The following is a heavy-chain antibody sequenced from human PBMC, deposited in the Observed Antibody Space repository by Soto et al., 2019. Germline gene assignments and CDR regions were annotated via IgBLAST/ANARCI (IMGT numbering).Heavy chain of an antibody. Sequence: QVQLQQWGAGLLKPSETLSLTCAVYGGSFSGYYWSWIRQPPGKGLEWIGEINHSGSTNYNPSLTSRDPISVDTSKNQFSLKLSSVTAADTAVYYCARGWGMAYWYFDLWGRGTLVTVSS. CDR3: ARGWGMAYWYFDL. J-gene: IGHJ2*01. V-gene: IGHV4-34*01. CDR2: INHSGST. D-gene: IGHD7-27*01. CDR1: GGSFSGYY.